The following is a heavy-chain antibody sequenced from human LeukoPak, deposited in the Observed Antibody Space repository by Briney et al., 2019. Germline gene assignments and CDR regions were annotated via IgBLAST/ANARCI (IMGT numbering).Heavy chain of an antibody. V-gene: IGHV3-11*04. CDR3: ARDLHSGSSSSWWFDP. D-gene: IGHD6-6*01. CDR1: GFTFSDYY. CDR2: ISSSGSTI. Sequence: PGGSLRLSCAASGFTFSDYYMSWIRQAPGKGLEWISYISSSGSTIYYADSVKGRFTISRDNAENSLHLQMNSLRAEDTSVYYCARDLHSGSSSSWWFDPWGQGALVTVSS. J-gene: IGHJ5*02.